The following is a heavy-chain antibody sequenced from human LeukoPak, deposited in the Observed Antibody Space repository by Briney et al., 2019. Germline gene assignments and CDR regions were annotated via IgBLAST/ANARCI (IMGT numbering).Heavy chain of an antibody. D-gene: IGHD4-17*01. Sequence: GGSLRLSCAASGFTFSSYAMSWVRQAPGKGLEWVSAIRGSGGSTYNAGSVKGRFTISRDNSKNTLYLQMNSLRAEDTAVYYCAKLNGASPLYGMDVWGQGTTVTVSS. CDR3: AKLNGASPLYGMDV. J-gene: IGHJ6*02. V-gene: IGHV3-23*01. CDR2: IRGSGGST. CDR1: GFTFSSYA.